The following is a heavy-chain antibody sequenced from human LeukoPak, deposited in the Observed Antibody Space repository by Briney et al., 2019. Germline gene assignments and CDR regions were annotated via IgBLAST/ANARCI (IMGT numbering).Heavy chain of an antibody. CDR1: GFTFSSYA. CDR2: ISTNGDYT. Sequence: PGGSLRLSCAASGFTFSSYAMHWVRQAPGRGLEYVSAISTNGDYTYYANSVKGRFTISRDNSKNTLYLQMGSLRADDLAVYYCARVGDGSPSYGTSYFDYWGQGTLVTVSS. CDR3: ARVGDGSPSYGTSYFDY. D-gene: IGHD5-24*01. J-gene: IGHJ4*02. V-gene: IGHV3-64*01.